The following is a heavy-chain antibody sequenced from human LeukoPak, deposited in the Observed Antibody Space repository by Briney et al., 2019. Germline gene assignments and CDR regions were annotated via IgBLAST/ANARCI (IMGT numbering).Heavy chain of an antibody. J-gene: IGHJ4*02. CDR2: ISGGGGRT. CDR1: GFTFNTYG. CDR3: VKDYYDSSGYFGDY. Sequence: GGSLRLSCAASGFTFNTYGMTWVRQAPGKGLEWVSAISGGGGRTYYADSVKGRFTISRDNSKNTLYLQMSSLRAEDTAVYYCVKDYYDSSGYFGDYWGQGTLVTVSS. D-gene: IGHD3-22*01. V-gene: IGHV3-23*01.